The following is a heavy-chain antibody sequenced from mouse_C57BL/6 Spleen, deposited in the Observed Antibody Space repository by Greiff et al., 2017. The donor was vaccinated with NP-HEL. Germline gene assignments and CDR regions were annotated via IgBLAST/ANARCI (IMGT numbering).Heavy chain of an antibody. J-gene: IGHJ2*01. D-gene: IGHD1-1*01. Sequence: EVQVVESGGGLVKPEGSLKLSCAASGFTFSSYAMSWVRQTPEKRLEWVATISDGGSYTYYPDNVKGRFTISRDNAKNNLYLQMSHLKSEDTAMYYCAREDYGLDYWGQGTTLTVSS. CDR3: AREDYGLDY. CDR1: GFTFSSYA. CDR2: ISDGGSYT. V-gene: IGHV5-4*01.